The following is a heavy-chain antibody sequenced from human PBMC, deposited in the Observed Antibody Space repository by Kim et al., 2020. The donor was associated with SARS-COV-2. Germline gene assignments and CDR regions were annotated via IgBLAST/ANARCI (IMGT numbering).Heavy chain of an antibody. Sequence: GGSLRLSCAASGFTVSSDCMSWVRQAPGKGLEWVSVIFGDNSTYYADSVKGRFTISRDNSKNTLFLQINTLRVEDTAVYYCTTRGGSVSPYYFDYWGQGTLVTVSS. D-gene: IGHD6-19*01. CDR3: TTRGGSVSPYYFDY. CDR2: IFGDNST. CDR1: GFTVSSDC. V-gene: IGHV3-66*02. J-gene: IGHJ4*02.